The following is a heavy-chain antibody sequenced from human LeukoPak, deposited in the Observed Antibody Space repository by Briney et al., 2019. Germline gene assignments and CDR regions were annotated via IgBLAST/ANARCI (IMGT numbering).Heavy chain of an antibody. D-gene: IGHD2-2*01. CDR2: IYSGGST. V-gene: IGHV3-66*02. CDR1: GFTDSSNY. CDR3: ARGGLGYCSSTSCYAFDP. Sequence: GGSLRLSCAASGFTDSSNYMSWVRQAPGKGLEWVSVIYSGGSTYYADSVKGRFTISRDNSKNTLYLQMNSLRAEDTAVYYCARGGLGYCSSTSCYAFDPWGQGTLVTVSS. J-gene: IGHJ5*02.